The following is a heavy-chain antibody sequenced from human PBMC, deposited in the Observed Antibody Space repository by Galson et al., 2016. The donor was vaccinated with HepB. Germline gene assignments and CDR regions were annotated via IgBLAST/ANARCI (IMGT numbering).Heavy chain of an antibody. CDR1: GLTFNDAW. CDR3: TTMLGACSSTSC. D-gene: IGHD2-2*01. V-gene: IGHV3-15*01. J-gene: IGHJ4*02. CDR2: IKSKIDGGTR. Sequence: SLRLSCATSGLTFNDAWMTWVRQAPGKGLEWVGRIKSKIDGGTREYAEPVKGRFTISTDDSKNTVYLQMNSLITEDTAVYYCTTMLGACSSTSCWGQGTLVSVSS.